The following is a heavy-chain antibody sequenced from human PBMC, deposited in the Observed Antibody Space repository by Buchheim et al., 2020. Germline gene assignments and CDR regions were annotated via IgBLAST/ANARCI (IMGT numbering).Heavy chain of an antibody. J-gene: IGHJ6*02. Sequence: QVQLQESGPGLVKPSQTLSLTCTVSGGSISSGGYYWSWIRQHPGKGLEWIGYIYYSGSTYYNPSLKSRVTISVDTSKNQFSLKLSSVTAADTAVYYCARDQGVGYYYDSSGYYLAGMDVWGQGTT. V-gene: IGHV4-31*03. D-gene: IGHD3-22*01. CDR3: ARDQGVGYYYDSSGYYLAGMDV. CDR1: GGSISSGGYY. CDR2: IYYSGST.